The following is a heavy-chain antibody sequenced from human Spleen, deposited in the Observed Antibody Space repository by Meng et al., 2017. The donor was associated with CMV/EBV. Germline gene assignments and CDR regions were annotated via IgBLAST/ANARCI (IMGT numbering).Heavy chain of an antibody. CDR2: ISGSGGST. Sequence: GGSLRLSCAASGFTFSSYAMSWVRQAPGKGLEWVSAISGSGGSTYYADSVKGRFTISRDNSKNTLYLQMNSLRAEDTAVYYCARGNYGSGSDNWFDPWGQGTLVTVSS. D-gene: IGHD3-10*01. CDR3: ARGNYGSGSDNWFDP. CDR1: GFTFSSYA. J-gene: IGHJ5*02. V-gene: IGHV3-23*01.